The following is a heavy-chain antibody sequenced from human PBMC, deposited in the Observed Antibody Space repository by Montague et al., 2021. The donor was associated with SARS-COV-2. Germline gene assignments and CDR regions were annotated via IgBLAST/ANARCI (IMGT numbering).Heavy chain of an antibody. V-gene: IGHV3-53*01. CDR1: GFPVSSNY. CDR2: IYKDGRT. CDR3: AREKDTSGYILRY. D-gene: IGHD3-9*01. J-gene: IGHJ4*02. Sequence: SRSLSFSASGFPVSSNYMTWVRQAPGKGLEWVSVIYKDGRTYYADSVKGRFTVSRDNSKNTLYLQMHSLRAEDTAVYYCAREKDTSGYILRYWGQGTLVTGSS.